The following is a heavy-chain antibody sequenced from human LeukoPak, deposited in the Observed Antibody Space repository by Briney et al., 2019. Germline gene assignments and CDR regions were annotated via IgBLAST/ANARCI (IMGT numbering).Heavy chain of an antibody. CDR3: ARDVAAADRGLDY. CDR1: GGSFSGYY. Sequence: SGTLSLTCAVYGGSFSGYYWSWIRQPPGKGLEWIGYIYYSGSTYYNPSLKSRVTISVDTSKNQFSLKLSSVTAADTAVYYCARDVAAADRGLDYWGQGTLVTVSS. J-gene: IGHJ4*02. V-gene: IGHV4-30-4*01. D-gene: IGHD6-13*01. CDR2: IYYSGST.